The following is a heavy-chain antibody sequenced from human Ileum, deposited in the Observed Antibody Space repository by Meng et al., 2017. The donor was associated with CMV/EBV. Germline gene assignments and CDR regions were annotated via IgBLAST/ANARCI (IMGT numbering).Heavy chain of an antibody. Sequence: SETLSLTCTVSGGSLSRSGYYWGWLRQPPGQGLEWIGSIYYSGSTYHNPSLKSLVTMSVDTSKNQCYLKLGPVTAADTAGYYCARHYDDSLDAFFIWGQGTTVTVSS. CDR1: GGSLSRSGYY. V-gene: IGHV4-39*01. CDR2: IYYSGST. CDR3: ARHYDDSLDAFFI. D-gene: IGHD3-16*01. J-gene: IGHJ3*02.